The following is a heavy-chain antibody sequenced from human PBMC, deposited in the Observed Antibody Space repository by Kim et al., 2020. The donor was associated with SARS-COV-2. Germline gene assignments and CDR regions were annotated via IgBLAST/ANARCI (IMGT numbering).Heavy chain of an antibody. V-gene: IGHV1-69*01. D-gene: IGHD3-10*01. Sequence: QKFQGRVTSTADESTSTAYMELSSLRSEDTAVYYCARDLRITMVRGGMDVWGQGTTVTVSS. J-gene: IGHJ6*02. CDR3: ARDLRITMVRGGMDV.